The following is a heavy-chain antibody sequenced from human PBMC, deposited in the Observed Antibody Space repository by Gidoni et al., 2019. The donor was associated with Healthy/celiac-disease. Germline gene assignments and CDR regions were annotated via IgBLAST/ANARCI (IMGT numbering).Heavy chain of an antibody. V-gene: IGHV3-49*05. Sequence: EVQLVESGGGLVKPGRSLRLSCPASGFTFGDYAISWFRQAPGKGLEWVGFIRSKAYGGTTEYAASVKGRFTISRDDSKSIAYLQMNSLKTEDTAVYYCTRGVQLPVGDYYYYMDVWGKGTTVTVSS. CDR3: TRGVQLPVGDYYYYMDV. CDR1: GFTFGDYA. CDR2: IRSKAYGGTT. D-gene: IGHD2-2*01. J-gene: IGHJ6*03.